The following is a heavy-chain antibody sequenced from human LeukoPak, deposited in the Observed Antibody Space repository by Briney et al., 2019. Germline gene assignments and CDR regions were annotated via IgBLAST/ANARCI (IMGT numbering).Heavy chain of an antibody. Sequence: SVKVSCKASGGTFSSYAISWVRQAPGQGLEWMGGIIPIFGTANYAQKFQGRVTITADESTSTAYMELSSLRSEDTAVYYCARVNYDILTGYPLGFDYWGQGTLVTVSS. CDR2: IIPIFGTA. J-gene: IGHJ4*02. CDR1: GGTFSSYA. V-gene: IGHV1-69*13. D-gene: IGHD3-9*01. CDR3: ARVNYDILTGYPLGFDY.